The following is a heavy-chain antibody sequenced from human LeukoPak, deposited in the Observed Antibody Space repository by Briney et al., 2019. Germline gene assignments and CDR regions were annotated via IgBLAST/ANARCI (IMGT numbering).Heavy chain of an antibody. D-gene: IGHD6-19*01. CDR2: ISNSSSYI. CDR3: ARDLSSGWYSFTEGYFVY. J-gene: IGHJ4*02. CDR1: GFTFSSYS. V-gene: IGHV3-21*01. Sequence: WGSLRLSCAASGFTFSSYSMNWFRQAPGKELQWVSSISNSSSYIYYADSVRSRFTISRDTAKNSLYLQMNSLRAEDTAVYYCARDLSSGWYSFTEGYFVYWGQGTRVTVSS.